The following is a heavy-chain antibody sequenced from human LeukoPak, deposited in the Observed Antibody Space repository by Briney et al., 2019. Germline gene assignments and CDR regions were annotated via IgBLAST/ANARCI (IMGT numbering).Heavy chain of an antibody. CDR3: AKDSRGIYDFWSGYYLFDY. CDR2: ISGSGGST. Sequence: GGSLRLSCAASGFTFSSYAMSWVRRAPGKGLEWVSAISGSGGSTYYADSVKGRFTISRDNSKNTLYLQMNSLRAEDTAVYYCAKDSRGIYDFWSGYYLFDYWGQGTLVTVSS. CDR1: GFTFSSYA. J-gene: IGHJ4*02. D-gene: IGHD3-3*01. V-gene: IGHV3-23*01.